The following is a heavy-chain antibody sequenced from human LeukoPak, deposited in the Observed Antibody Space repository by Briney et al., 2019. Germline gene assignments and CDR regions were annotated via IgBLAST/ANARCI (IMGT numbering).Heavy chain of an antibody. CDR3: ARVTGYMIEDYFDY. J-gene: IGHJ4*02. CDR2: IYHSGST. Sequence: SETLSLTCTVSGASITSSGYYWGWIRQPPGKGLEWIGTIYHSGSTYYNPSLKSRVTISVDTSKNQFSLRLSSVTAADTAVYYCARVTGYMIEDYFDYWGQGTLVTVSS. CDR1: GASITSSGYY. V-gene: IGHV4-39*07. D-gene: IGHD3-22*01.